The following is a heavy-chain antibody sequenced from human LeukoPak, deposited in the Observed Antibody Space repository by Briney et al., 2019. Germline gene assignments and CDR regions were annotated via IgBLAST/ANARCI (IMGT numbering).Heavy chain of an antibody. D-gene: IGHD1-26*01. CDR1: GFTFGDHT. V-gene: IGHV3-49*04. Sequence: GGSLTLSCAASGFTFGDHTSNWVRQAPGKGLEWVGFVRTNSYGGTTDYAASVKGRFTISRDESKTIAYLHMNSLKTDDTAVYYCSRGSTYLNYFHFWGLGTLVTVSS. CDR3: SRGSTYLNYFHF. J-gene: IGHJ4*02. CDR2: VRTNSYGGTT.